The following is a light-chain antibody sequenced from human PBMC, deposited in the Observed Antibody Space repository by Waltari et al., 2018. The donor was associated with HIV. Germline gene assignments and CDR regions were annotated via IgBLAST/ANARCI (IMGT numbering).Light chain of an antibody. CDR2: GAS. V-gene: IGKV3-15*01. CDR3: QQYNNWPLT. J-gene: IGKJ4*01. CDR1: QSVNSL. Sequence: ETVMTQSPGTLSVSPGERATLSCRASQSVNSLLAWYQQKPGQPPRLLIYGASTRATGIPARFSGSGSGTQFTLTVSSLQSEDFAVYYCQQYNNWPLTFGGGTKVEI.